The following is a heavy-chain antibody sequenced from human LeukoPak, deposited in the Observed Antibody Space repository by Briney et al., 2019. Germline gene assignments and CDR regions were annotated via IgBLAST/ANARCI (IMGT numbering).Heavy chain of an antibody. D-gene: IGHD6-13*01. CDR2: INPNSGGT. CDR3: ARDLSSSWYYFDY. Sequence: ASVKVSCKASGYTFTGYYMHWVRQAPGQGLEWMGWINPNSGGTNYAQKFQGRVTMTRDTSISTAYMELNRLRSDDTAVYYCARDLSSSWYYFDYWGQGTLVTVSS. J-gene: IGHJ4*02. V-gene: IGHV1-2*02. CDR1: GYTFTGYY.